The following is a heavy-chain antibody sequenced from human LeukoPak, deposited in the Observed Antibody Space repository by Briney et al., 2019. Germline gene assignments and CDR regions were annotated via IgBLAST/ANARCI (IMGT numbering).Heavy chain of an antibody. CDR3: ARSGGITIFGVVTTPDEYFQH. CDR2: IYYSGST. D-gene: IGHD3-3*01. V-gene: IGHV4-59*01. Sequence: SETLSPTCTVSGGSISSYYWSWIRQPPGKGLEWIGHIYYSGSTNYNPSLKSRVTISADTSKNQFSLKLSSVTAADTAVYYCARSGGITIFGVVTTPDEYFQHWGQGTLVTVSS. CDR1: GGSISSYY. J-gene: IGHJ1*01.